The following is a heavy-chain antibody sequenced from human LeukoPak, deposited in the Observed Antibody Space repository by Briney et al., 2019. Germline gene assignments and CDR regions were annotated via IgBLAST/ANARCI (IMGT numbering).Heavy chain of an antibody. V-gene: IGHV1-2*02. D-gene: IGHD5-18*01. CDR1: GYTFTGYY. Sequence: ASVKVSCKASGYTFTGYYMHWVRQAPGQGLEWMGWINPNSGGTNYAQKFQGRVTMTRDTSISTAYMELSRLRFDDTAVYYCARDRAHTAMVNYYFDYWGQGTLVTVSS. J-gene: IGHJ4*02. CDR2: INPNSGGT. CDR3: ARDRAHTAMVNYYFDY.